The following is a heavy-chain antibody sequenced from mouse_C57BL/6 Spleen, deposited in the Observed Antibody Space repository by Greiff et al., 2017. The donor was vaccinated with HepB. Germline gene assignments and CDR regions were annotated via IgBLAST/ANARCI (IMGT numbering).Heavy chain of an antibody. D-gene: IGHD2-1*01. CDR3: ARLLTFYAMDY. CDR2: IYPGDGDT. CDR1: GYAFSSSW. Sequence: QVQLKESGPELVKPGASVKISCKASGYAFSSSWMNWVKQRPGKGLEWIGRIYPGDGDTNYNGKFKGKATLTADKSSSTAYMQLSSLTSEDSAVYCCARLLTFYAMDYWGQGTSVTVSS. V-gene: IGHV1-82*01. J-gene: IGHJ4*01.